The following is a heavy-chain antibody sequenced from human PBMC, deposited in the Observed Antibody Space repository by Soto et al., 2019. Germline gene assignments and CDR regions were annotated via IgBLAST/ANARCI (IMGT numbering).Heavy chain of an antibody. V-gene: IGHV3-48*02. CDR2: IGSSGTTI. Sequence: PGGSLRLSCAASGFSFNTYSMNWVRQAPGKGLEWVSYIGSSGTTIYYADSVKGRFTISRDNAKNSLYLQMNSLRDEDTAVYYCARDQYYYDSRGYSPFDYWGQGTLVTVSS. CDR3: ARDQYYYDSRGYSPFDY. CDR1: GFSFNTYS. D-gene: IGHD3-22*01. J-gene: IGHJ4*02.